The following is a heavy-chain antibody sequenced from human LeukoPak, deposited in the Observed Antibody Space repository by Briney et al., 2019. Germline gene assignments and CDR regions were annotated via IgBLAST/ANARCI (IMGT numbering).Heavy chain of an antibody. V-gene: IGHV3-74*01. CDR1: GFTFSSYW. CDR2: INSDGSST. J-gene: IGHJ4*02. CDR3: ARDPDLAARRRVNYFDY. Sequence: PGGSLRLSCAASGFTFSSYWMHWVRQAPGKGLVWVSRINSDGSSTSYADSVKGRFTISRDNAKNTLYLQMNSLRAEDTAVYYCARDPDLAARRRVNYFDYWGQGTLVTVSS. D-gene: IGHD6-6*01.